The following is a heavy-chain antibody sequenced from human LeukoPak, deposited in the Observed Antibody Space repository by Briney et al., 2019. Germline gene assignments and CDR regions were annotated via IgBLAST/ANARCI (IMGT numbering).Heavy chain of an antibody. V-gene: IGHV4-59*08. D-gene: IGHD6-19*01. CDR1: GGSISSYY. CDR2: IYYSGST. J-gene: IGHJ5*02. CDR3: ARQSDSSGWGGNWFDP. Sequence: SETLSLTCTVSGGSISSYYWSWIRQPPGKGLEWIGYIYYSGSTNYNPSLKSRVTISVDTSKNQFSLKLSSVTDADTAVYYCARQSDSSGWGGNWFDPWGQGTLVTVSS.